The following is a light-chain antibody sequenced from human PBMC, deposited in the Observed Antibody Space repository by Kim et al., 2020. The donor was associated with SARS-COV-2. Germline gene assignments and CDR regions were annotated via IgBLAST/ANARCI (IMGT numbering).Light chain of an antibody. Sequence: VSPGQTASFTCSGDKLGDKYACWYQQKPGQSPVLVIYQDSKRPSGIPERFSGSNSGNTATLTISGTQAMDEADNYCQAWDSSYVVFGGGTQLTV. CDR3: QAWDSSYVV. J-gene: IGLJ2*01. CDR1: KLGDKY. V-gene: IGLV3-1*01. CDR2: QDS.